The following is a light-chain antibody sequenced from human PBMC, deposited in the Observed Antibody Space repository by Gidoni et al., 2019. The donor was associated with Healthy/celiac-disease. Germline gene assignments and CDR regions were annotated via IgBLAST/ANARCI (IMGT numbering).Light chain of an antibody. V-gene: IGLV1-40*01. CDR3: QSYDSSLSGYVV. CDR1: SSNIGAGYD. J-gene: IGLJ2*01. Sequence: QSVLTQPPSVSVAPGQRGTITCTGSSSNIGAGYDVHWYQQLPGTAPKLPIYGNSNRPSGVPDRFSGSKSGTSASLAITGLQAEDEADYYCQSYDSSLSGYVVFGGGTKLTVL. CDR2: GNS.